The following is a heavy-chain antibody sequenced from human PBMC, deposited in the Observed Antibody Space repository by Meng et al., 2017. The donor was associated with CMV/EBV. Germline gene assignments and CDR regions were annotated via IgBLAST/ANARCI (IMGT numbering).Heavy chain of an antibody. Sequence: GESLKISCAASGFTFDDYAMHWVRQAPGKGLEWVSSISSSNSYIYYADSVKGRFTISRDNAKSSLYLQMNSLRAEDTAVYYCARAVAGNFDYWGQGTLVTVSS. CDR3: ARAVAGNFDY. D-gene: IGHD6-19*01. CDR1: GFTFDDYA. J-gene: IGHJ4*02. CDR2: ISSSNSYI. V-gene: IGHV3-21*01.